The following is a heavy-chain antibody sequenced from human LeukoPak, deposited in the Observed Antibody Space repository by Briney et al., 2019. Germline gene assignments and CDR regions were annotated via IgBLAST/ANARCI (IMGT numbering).Heavy chain of an antibody. V-gene: IGHV3-21*01. CDR2: ISSSSSYI. CDR3: ARSYDFWSGTTDY. Sequence: GGSLRLSCAASGFTFSSYSMNWVRQAPGKGLEWVSSISSSSSYIYYADSVKGRFTISRDNAKNSLYLQMNSLRAEDTAVYYCARSYDFWSGTTDYWGQGTLVTVSS. J-gene: IGHJ4*02. CDR1: GFTFSSYS. D-gene: IGHD3-3*01.